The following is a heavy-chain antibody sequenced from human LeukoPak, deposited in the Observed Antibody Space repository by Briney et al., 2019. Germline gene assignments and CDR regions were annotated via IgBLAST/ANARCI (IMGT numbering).Heavy chain of an antibody. J-gene: IGHJ3*02. CDR2: IYYSGST. V-gene: IGHV4-31*03. Sequence: SQTLSLTCTVSGGSISSGGYYWSWIRQHPGKGLEWIGYIYYSGSTYYNPSLKSRVTISVDTSKNQFSLKLSSVTAADTAVYYCARGSTMIVVVPPHAFDIWGQGTMVTVSS. CDR3: ARGSTMIVVVPPHAFDI. D-gene: IGHD3-22*01. CDR1: GGSISSGGYY.